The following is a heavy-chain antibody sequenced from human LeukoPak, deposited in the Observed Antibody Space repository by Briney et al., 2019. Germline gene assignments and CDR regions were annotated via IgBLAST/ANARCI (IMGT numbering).Heavy chain of an antibody. J-gene: IGHJ4*02. V-gene: IGHV3-21*01. CDR1: GFTFSSYS. D-gene: IGHD3-22*01. CDR3: ARGPLDEYYYDSSGSHENDY. CDR2: ISSSSSYI. Sequence: GGSLRLSCAASGFTFSSYSMNWVRQAPGKGLEWVSSISSSSSYIYYADSVKGRFTISRDNAKNSLYLQMNSLRAEDTAVYYCARGPLDEYYYDSSGSHENDYWGQGTLVTVSS.